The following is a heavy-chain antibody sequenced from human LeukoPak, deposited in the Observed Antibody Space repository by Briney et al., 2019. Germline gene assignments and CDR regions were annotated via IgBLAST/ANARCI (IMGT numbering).Heavy chain of an antibody. CDR1: GFTFNIYA. CDR3: AKDRPNYYDSSGHYYRRNGDY. D-gene: IGHD3-22*01. J-gene: IGHJ4*02. Sequence: GRSLRLSCAASGFTFNIYAMSWVRQAPGKGLEWVSSITSSGTGTFYADSVKGRFTISRAHSESTLYLQMNSLRAEDTAVYYCAKDRPNYYDSSGHYYRRNGDYWGQGTLVTVSS. V-gene: IGHV3-23*01. CDR2: ITSSGTGT.